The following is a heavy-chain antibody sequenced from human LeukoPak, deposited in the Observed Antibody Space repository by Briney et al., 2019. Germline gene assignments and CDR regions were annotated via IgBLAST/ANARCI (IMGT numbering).Heavy chain of an antibody. D-gene: IGHD6-19*01. V-gene: IGHV1-46*01. J-gene: IGHJ6*02. CDR3: ARDAAEIAVAGTGYYYYGMDV. CDR2: INPSGGNT. Sequence: ASVKVSCKASGYTFASYYMHWVRQAPGQGLEWMGIINPSGGNTNYAQKLQGRVTMTTDTSTSTAYMELRSLRSDDTAVYYCARDAAEIAVAGTGYYYYGMDVWGQGTTVTVSS. CDR1: GYTFASYY.